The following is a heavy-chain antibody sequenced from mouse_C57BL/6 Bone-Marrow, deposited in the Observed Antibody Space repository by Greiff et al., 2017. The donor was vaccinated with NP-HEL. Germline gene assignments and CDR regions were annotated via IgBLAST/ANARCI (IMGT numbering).Heavy chain of an antibody. V-gene: IGHV1-81*01. CDR2: IYPRSGNT. CDR3: ARPGGT. CDR1: GYTFTSYG. D-gene: IGHD3-3*01. Sequence: QVQLKQSGAELARPGASVKLSCKASGYTFTSYGISWVKQRPGQGLEWIGEIYPRSGNTYYNEKFKGKATLTADKSSSTAYMELRSLTSEDSAVYFCARPGGTWGQGTLVTVSA. J-gene: IGHJ3*01.